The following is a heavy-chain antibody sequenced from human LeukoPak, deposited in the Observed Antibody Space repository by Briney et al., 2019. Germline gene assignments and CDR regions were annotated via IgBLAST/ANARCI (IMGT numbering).Heavy chain of an antibody. CDR3: ARSYLANRYYYIDV. D-gene: IGHD2/OR15-2a*01. Sequence: PSETLSLTCTVSGGSIRSSNYYWGWIRQPPGKGLEWIGNIYYSGSTYYNSSLKSRVSISVDTSKNQFSLKLSSATAADTAVYYCARSYLANRYYYIDVWGKGTTVTVSS. CDR2: IYYSGST. V-gene: IGHV4-39*01. J-gene: IGHJ6*03. CDR1: GGSIRSSNYY.